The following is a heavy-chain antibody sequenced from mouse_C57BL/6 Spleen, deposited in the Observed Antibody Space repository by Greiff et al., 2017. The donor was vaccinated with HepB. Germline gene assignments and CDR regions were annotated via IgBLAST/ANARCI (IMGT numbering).Heavy chain of an antibody. J-gene: IGHJ4*01. D-gene: IGHD1-1*01. Sequence: EVHLVESGGDLVKPGGSLKLSCAASGFTFSSYGMSWVRQTPDKRLEWVATISSGGSYTYYPDSVKGRFTISRDNAKNTLYLQMSSLKSEDTAMYYCARYYYGSSYYYAMDYWGQGTSVTVSS. V-gene: IGHV5-6*01. CDR2: ISSGGSYT. CDR3: ARYYYGSSYYYAMDY. CDR1: GFTFSSYG.